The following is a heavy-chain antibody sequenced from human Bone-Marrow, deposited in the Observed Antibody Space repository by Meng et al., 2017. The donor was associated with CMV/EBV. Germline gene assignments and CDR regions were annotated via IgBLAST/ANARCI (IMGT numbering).Heavy chain of an antibody. CDR2: ISSSSSYI. J-gene: IGHJ6*02. V-gene: IGHV3-21*01. Sequence: GESLKISCAASGFTFSSYSMNWVRQAPGKGLEWVSSISSSSSYIYYADSVKGRFTISRDNAKNSLYLQMNSLRAEDTAVYYCARVDYDFWSGSYYYYGMDVWGQGTTVTVSS. CDR1: GFTFSSYS. CDR3: ARVDYDFWSGSYYYYGMDV. D-gene: IGHD3-3*01.